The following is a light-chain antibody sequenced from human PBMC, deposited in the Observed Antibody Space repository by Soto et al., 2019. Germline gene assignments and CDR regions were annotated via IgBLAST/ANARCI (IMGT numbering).Light chain of an antibody. CDR3: QQYKSYSTT. CDR1: QSINNW. CDR2: KAS. Sequence: DIQMTQSPSTLSASVGDRVTITCRASQSINNWLAWYQQKPGKAPKLLIYKASSLESGVPSRFSGSGSGTEFTLTISSLQLDDFATYYCQQYKSYSTTFGQGTKVDI. J-gene: IGKJ2*01. V-gene: IGKV1-5*03.